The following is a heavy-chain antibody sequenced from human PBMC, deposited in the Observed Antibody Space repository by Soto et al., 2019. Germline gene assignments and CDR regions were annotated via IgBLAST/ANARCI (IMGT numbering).Heavy chain of an antibody. V-gene: IGHV3-11*01. CDR2: ISISGSTI. Sequence: PGGSLRLSCAASGFTFSDYYMSWIRQAPGKGLEWVSYISISGSTIYYADSVKGRFTISRDNAKNSLYLQMNSLRAEDTAVYYCARDLRIPPYYYYGMDVWGQGTTVTVSS. CDR3: ARDLRIPPYYYYGMDV. CDR1: GFTFSDYY. J-gene: IGHJ6*02.